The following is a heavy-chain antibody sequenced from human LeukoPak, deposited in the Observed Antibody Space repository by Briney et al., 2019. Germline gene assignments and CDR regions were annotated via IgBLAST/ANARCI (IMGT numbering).Heavy chain of an antibody. Sequence: SETLSLTCTVSGGSISSYYWSWIRQPPGKGLGWIGYIYYSGSTNYNPSLKSRVTISVDTSKNQFSLKLSSVTAADTAVYYCASFGLSRWYSVTGMTGEDMGWFDPWGQGTLVTVSS. CDR2: IYYSGST. J-gene: IGHJ5*02. CDR3: ASFGLSRWYSVTGMTGEDMGWFDP. CDR1: GGSISSYY. V-gene: IGHV4-59*08. D-gene: IGHD1-20*01.